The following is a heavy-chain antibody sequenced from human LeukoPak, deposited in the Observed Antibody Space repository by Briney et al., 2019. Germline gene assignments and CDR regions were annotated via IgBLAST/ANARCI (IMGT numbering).Heavy chain of an antibody. CDR3: ARDQLYCSSTSSYVDWFDP. Sequence: SETLSLTCTVSGYSISSGYYWGWIRQPPGKGLEWIGSIYHSGSTYYNPSLKSRVTISVDTSKNQFSLKLSSVTAADTAVYYCARDQLYCSSTSSYVDWFDPWGQGTLVTVSS. CDR2: IYHSGST. V-gene: IGHV4-38-2*02. CDR1: GYSISSGYY. J-gene: IGHJ5*02. D-gene: IGHD2-2*01.